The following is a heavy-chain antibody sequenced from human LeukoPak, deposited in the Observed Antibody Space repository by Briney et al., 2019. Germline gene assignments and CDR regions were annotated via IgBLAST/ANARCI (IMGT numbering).Heavy chain of an antibody. CDR3: AHQGGGTIRIAAFDI. D-gene: IGHD3-3*01. V-gene: IGHV3-23*01. CDR2: ISGDAADI. J-gene: IGHJ3*02. Sequence: GGSLRLSCAASGFTFRNYGMSCLPQAPGKGLEGVSAISGDAADIFYPASAEGRFTISSDNSKNTLYLQLNSLRAEDTAIYYCAHQGGGTIRIAAFDIWGQGTMLSVSS. CDR1: GFTFRNYG.